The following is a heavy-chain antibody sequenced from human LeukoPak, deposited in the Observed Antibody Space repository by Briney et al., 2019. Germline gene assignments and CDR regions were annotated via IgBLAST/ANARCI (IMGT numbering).Heavy chain of an antibody. D-gene: IGHD5-24*01. CDR3: ARELEAFDI. J-gene: IGHJ3*02. CDR2: ISYDGSNK. CDR1: GFTFSSYA. V-gene: IGHV3-30-3*01. Sequence: PGGSLRLSCAASGFTFSSYAMHWVRQAPGKGLEWVAVISYDGSNKYYGDSVKGRFTISRENSKNTLYLQMNSLRAEDKAVYYCARELEAFDIWGQGTMVTVSS.